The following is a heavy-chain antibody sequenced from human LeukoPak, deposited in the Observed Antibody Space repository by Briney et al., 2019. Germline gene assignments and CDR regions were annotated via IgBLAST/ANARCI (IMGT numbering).Heavy chain of an antibody. CDR1: GSTFSSYV. V-gene: IGHV3-30-3*01. Sequence: PGGSLRLSCAASGSTFSSYVIHWVRQAPGKGLEWVAHISYDGSDKYYADSVKGRFTTSRDNPKNTLYLQMNSLRAEDTAVYYCARVRDYVWGSYRPVPAPFDYWGQGTLVTVSS. J-gene: IGHJ4*02. CDR2: ISYDGSDK. CDR3: ARVRDYVWGSYRPVPAPFDY. D-gene: IGHD3-16*02.